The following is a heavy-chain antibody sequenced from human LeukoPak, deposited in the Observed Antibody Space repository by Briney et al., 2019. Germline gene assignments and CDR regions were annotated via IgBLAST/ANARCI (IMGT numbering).Heavy chain of an antibody. CDR2: IYYSGST. D-gene: IGHD2-2*02. CDR3: ARAPGMSSTSCYN. CDR1: GGSISSGDYY. V-gene: IGHV4-30-4*08. J-gene: IGHJ4*02. Sequence: SETLSLTCTVSGGSISSGDYYWSWIRQPPGKGLEWIGYIYYSGSTYYNPSLKSRVTISVDTSKNQFSLKLSSVTAADTAVYYCARAPGMSSTSCYNWGQGTLVTVSS.